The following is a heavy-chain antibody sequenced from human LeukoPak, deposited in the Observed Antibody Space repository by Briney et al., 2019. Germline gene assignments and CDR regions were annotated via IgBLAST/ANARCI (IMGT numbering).Heavy chain of an antibody. D-gene: IGHD2-2*01. CDR3: ARDRCSTSCSLFDP. Sequence: SGTLSLTCTVSGCTISSHYWSWIRQPPGKGLEWIGDIYYSGSTNYNPSLKSRVTISVDTSKNQFSLKLSSVTAADTAVYYCARDRCSTSCSLFDPWGEGTLVTVSS. CDR2: IYYSGST. CDR1: GCTISSHY. V-gene: IGHV4-59*11. J-gene: IGHJ5*02.